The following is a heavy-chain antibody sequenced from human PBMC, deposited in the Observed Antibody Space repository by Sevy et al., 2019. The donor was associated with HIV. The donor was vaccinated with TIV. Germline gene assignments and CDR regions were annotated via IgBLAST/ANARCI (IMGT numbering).Heavy chain of an antibody. CDR1: GFTFRSYW. CDR3: ARDCSSTSCLWGMDV. V-gene: IGHV3-7*03. D-gene: IGHD2-2*01. Sequence: RGSLRLSCVASGFTFRSYWMSWVRQAPGKGLEWVANIKLDGGEKYYVDSVKGRFTISRDNAKNSLYLQMNSLRAEDTAVYYCARDCSSTSCLWGMDVWGQGTTVTVSS. CDR2: IKLDGGEK. J-gene: IGHJ6*02.